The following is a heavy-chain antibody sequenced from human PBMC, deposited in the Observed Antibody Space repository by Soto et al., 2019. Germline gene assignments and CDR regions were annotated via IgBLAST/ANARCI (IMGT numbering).Heavy chain of an antibody. V-gene: IGHV1-8*02. CDR2: VHPETGST. CDR1: GYSFRSYD. Sequence: SVKVSCKGSGYSFRSYDITWLRQAPGQGHEWIGWVHPETGSTGYAQRLQGRVSMTSDTSRNTTYKKLSDLRGEDTAVYSGARVGGPADGLDPGGQGTLVTVSS. J-gene: IGHJ5*02. CDR3: ARVGGPADGLDP. D-gene: IGHD3-10*01.